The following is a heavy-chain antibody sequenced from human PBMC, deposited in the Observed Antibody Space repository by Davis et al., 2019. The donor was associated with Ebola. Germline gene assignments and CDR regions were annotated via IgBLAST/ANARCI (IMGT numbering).Heavy chain of an antibody. CDR2: YYYSGST. D-gene: IGHD3-9*01. CDR1: GAFVSSGGYS. J-gene: IGHJ4*02. V-gene: IGHV4-30-4*07. CDR3: ARQTGYYDILTGYYIGYFDY. Sequence: MPSETLSLTCAVSGAFVSSGGYSWIWIRQPPGKGLEWIGYYYYSGSTYYNPSLKSRVTISVDTSKNQFSLKLSSVTAADTAVYYCARQTGYYDILTGYYIGYFDYWGQGTLVTVSS.